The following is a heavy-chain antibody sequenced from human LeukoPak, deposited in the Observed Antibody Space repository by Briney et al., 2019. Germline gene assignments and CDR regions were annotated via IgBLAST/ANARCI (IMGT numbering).Heavy chain of an antibody. Sequence: KPSETLSLTCTVSGGSISSYYWSWIRQPAGKGLEWIGRIYTSGSTNYNPSLKSRVTMSVDTSKNQFSLKLSSVTAADTAVYYCARDSPGVVVPAAIGRWFDPWGQGTLVTVSS. D-gene: IGHD2-2*02. CDR3: ARDSPGVVVPAAIGRWFDP. J-gene: IGHJ5*02. V-gene: IGHV4-4*07. CDR2: IYTSGST. CDR1: GGSISSYY.